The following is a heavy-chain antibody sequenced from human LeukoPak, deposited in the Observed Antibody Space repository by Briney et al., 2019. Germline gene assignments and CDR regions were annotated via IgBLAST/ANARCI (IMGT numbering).Heavy chain of an antibody. J-gene: IGHJ4*02. CDR2: TNEHGTII. D-gene: IGHD3-10*01. CDR1: GYSFSNYW. V-gene: IGHV3-74*01. CDR3: VVDLSASADY. Sequence: GGSLRLSCAASGYSFSNYWFHWVRQASGEGLVWVSRTNEHGTIINYADSVKGRFTISRDNAKNTLYLQMNSLRIEDSALYYCVVDLSASADYWGQGTLVTVSS.